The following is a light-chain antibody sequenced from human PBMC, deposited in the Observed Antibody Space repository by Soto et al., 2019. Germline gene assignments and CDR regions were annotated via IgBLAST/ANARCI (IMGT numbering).Light chain of an antibody. Sequence: EIVMTQSPATLSVSPGERATLSCRASQSVSSNLAWYQHKPGQAPRLLIYIASTRSPDIPARFSGSGSGTEFTLTISSLQSEDFAIYFCQQYNNWPADRTFGQGTKVEIK. CDR1: QSVSSN. CDR3: QQYNNWPADRT. CDR2: IAS. V-gene: IGKV3-15*01. J-gene: IGKJ1*01.